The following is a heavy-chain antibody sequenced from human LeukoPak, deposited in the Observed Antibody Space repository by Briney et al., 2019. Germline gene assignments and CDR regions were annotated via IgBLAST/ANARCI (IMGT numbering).Heavy chain of an antibody. CDR3: ARSRAAAGYWFDP. Sequence: SETLSLTCTVSGGSISSSSYYWGWIRQPPGKGLEWIGSIYYSGSTYYNPSLKSRVTISVDTSKNQFSLKLSSVTAADTAVYYCARSRAAAGYWFDPWGQGTLVTVSS. CDR1: GGSISSSSYY. J-gene: IGHJ5*02. V-gene: IGHV4-39*07. CDR2: IYYSGST. D-gene: IGHD6-13*01.